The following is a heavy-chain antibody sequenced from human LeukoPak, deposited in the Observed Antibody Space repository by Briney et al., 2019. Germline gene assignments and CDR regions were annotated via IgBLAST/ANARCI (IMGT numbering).Heavy chain of an antibody. J-gene: IGHJ4*02. CDR3: ARVKGYSGSFNRDFDY. CDR2: IKQDGIEK. V-gene: IGHV3-7*04. Sequence: GGSLRLSCAVSGFSFRSYWMSWVRQAPGKGPEWVANIKQDGIEKYYVDSVKGRFTISRDNAKNSLYLQMDSRRVEETAVYYCARVKGYSGSFNRDFDYWGEGTLVTVSS. CDR1: GFSFRSYW. D-gene: IGHD1-26*01.